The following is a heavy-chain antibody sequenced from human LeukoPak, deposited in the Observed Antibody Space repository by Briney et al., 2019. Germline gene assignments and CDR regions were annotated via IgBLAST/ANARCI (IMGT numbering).Heavy chain of an antibody. CDR1: GFTVSNTY. CDR2: IYSGGST. J-gene: IGHJ4*02. D-gene: IGHD3-9*01. Sequence: GGSLRLSCAASGFTVSNTYMSWVRQAPGKGLEWVSVIYSGGSTYYADSVKGRFTISRDNSKNTLYLQMNSLRAEDTAVYYCASTSTKTGSLYYFDYWGQGTLVTVSS. CDR3: ASTSTKTGSLYYFDY. V-gene: IGHV3-53*01.